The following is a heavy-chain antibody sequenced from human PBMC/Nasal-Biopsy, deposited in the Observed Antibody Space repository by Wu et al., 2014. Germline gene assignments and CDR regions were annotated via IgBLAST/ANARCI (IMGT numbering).Heavy chain of an antibody. CDR1: GGSVSSSTYY. Sequence: TLSLTCTVSGGSVSSSTYYWNWIRQSPGKGLEWIGYISHSGSVYYNPSLKSRVTMSLDRSKNQFSLKLNSVTAADTAVYYCARERDYYDDSGSYPYYIDQWGQGTLVTVAS. D-gene: IGHD3-22*01. CDR2: ISHSGSV. V-gene: IGHV4-30-2*06. CDR3: ARERDYYDDSGSYPYYIDQ. J-gene: IGHJ4*02.